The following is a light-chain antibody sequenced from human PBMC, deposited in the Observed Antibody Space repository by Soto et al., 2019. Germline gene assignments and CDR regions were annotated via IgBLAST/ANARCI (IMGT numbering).Light chain of an antibody. Sequence: DIQLTQSPSFLSASVGDRVPITCRASQGISSYLALYQQKPGKAPKLLIYAASSLQSGVPSRFSGSGSGTDFTLTISSLQPEDFAIYYCQQANSFPLTFGGGTKVDI. CDR1: QGISSY. CDR2: AAS. V-gene: IGKV1-9*01. J-gene: IGKJ4*01. CDR3: QQANSFPLT.